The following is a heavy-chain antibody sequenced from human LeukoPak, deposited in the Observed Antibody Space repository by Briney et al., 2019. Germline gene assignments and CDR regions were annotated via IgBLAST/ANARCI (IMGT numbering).Heavy chain of an antibody. CDR3: ARMTTGHDF. CDR2: VNHSGYT. V-gene: IGHV4-34*01. Sequence: SETLSLTCAVSGTSFSSYYWSWIRQPPGKGLEWIGEVNHSGYTNDNPSLKSRVTISVDTSKNQFSLRLRSVTAADAAVYFCARMTTGHDFWGQGTLVTVSS. D-gene: IGHD4-17*01. J-gene: IGHJ4*02. CDR1: GTSFSSYY.